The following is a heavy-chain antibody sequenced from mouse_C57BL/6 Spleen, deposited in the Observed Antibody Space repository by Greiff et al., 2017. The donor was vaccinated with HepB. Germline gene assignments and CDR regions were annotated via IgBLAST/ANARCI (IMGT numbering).Heavy chain of an antibody. CDR1: GYTFTDYY. CDR3: ARSRSRSFPYYAMDY. CDR2: INPNNGGT. J-gene: IGHJ4*01. D-gene: IGHD1-1*01. V-gene: IGHV1-26*01. Sequence: EVQLQQSGPELVKPGASVKISCKASGYTFTDYYMNWVKQSHGKSLEWIGDINPNNGGTSYNQKFKGKATLTVDKSSSTAYMELRSLTSEDSAVYYCARSRSRSFPYYAMDYWGQGTSVTVSS.